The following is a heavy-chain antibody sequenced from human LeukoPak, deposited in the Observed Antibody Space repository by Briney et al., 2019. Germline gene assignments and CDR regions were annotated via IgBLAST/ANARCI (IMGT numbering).Heavy chain of an antibody. D-gene: IGHD2-2*01. J-gene: IGHJ4*02. CDR1: GFTFSSYA. Sequence: GGSLRLSCAASGFTFSSYAMSWVRQAPGKGLEWVSAISGSGGSTYYADSVQGRFTISRDNSKNTLYLQMNSLRAEDTAVYYCAKFSRSGGSTSCPFDYCGQGTLVTVSS. V-gene: IGHV3-23*01. CDR2: ISGSGGST. CDR3: AKFSRSGGSTSCPFDY.